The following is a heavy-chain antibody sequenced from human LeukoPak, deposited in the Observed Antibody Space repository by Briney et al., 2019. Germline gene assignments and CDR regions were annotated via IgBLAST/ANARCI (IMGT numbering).Heavy chain of an antibody. CDR3: ARDGGGYGSSWDFDY. D-gene: IGHD6-13*01. CDR2: ISSGSNYI. Sequence: GGSLRLSCAASAFSFSSYGMNWVRQAPGKGLEWVSSISSGSNYIYYADSLKGRFTISRDNANNSLYLQMNSLRAEDTAVYYCARDGGGYGSSWDFDYWGQGTLVTVSS. V-gene: IGHV3-21*01. J-gene: IGHJ4*02. CDR1: AFSFSSYG.